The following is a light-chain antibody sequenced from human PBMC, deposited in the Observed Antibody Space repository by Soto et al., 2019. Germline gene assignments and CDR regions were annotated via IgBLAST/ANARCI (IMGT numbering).Light chain of an antibody. CDR1: QSISTY. CDR2: GAS. V-gene: IGKV1-39*01. J-gene: IGKJ3*01. CDR3: QQSYSTPRIT. Sequence: DIQMTQSPSSLSASVGDRVTITCRASQSISTYLTWYQQKPRKAPKLLIYGASRLQSGVPSRFSGSGSGTNFTLAIGDLQPEDFARYYCQQSYSTPRITFGPGTTVDSK.